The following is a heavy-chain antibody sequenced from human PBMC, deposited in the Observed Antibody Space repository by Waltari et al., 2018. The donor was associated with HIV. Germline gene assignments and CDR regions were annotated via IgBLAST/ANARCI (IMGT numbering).Heavy chain of an antibody. D-gene: IGHD3-10*01. J-gene: IGHJ4*02. CDR1: GGSLSSSSYY. Sequence: QLQLQESGPGLVKPSATLSLTCPVSGGSLSSSSYYWGWIRQPPGKGLEWIGSIYYSGSTYYNPSLKSRVTISVDTSKNQFSLKLSSVTAADTAVYYCARVSYGSGGLDYWGQGTLVTVSS. V-gene: IGHV4-39*07. CDR2: IYYSGST. CDR3: ARVSYGSGGLDY.